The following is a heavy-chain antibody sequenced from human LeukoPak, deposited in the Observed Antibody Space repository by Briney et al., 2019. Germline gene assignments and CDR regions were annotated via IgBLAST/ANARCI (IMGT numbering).Heavy chain of an antibody. CDR1: GFTFSSSA. D-gene: IGHD3-10*01. V-gene: IGHV3-23*01. CDR2: ISGSGGVT. CDR3: AKNGSGTSRAFDV. Sequence: PGGSLRLSCAASGFTFSSSAMSWVRQAPGKGLEWVSAISGSGGVTYYRDSVKGRFTVSRDNSKNTLYLQMNSLRAEDTALYYCAKNGSGTSRAFDVWGQGTMVTVSS. J-gene: IGHJ3*01.